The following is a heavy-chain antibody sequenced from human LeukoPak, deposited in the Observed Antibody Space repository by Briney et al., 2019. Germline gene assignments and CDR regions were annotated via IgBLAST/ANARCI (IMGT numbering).Heavy chain of an antibody. CDR2: INHRGSI. CDR3: ARPNSSWSRHNLDP. V-gene: IGHV4-34*01. J-gene: IGHJ5*02. Sequence: PSETLSLTCAVYVDSFTDYYWTWIRQPPGKGLEWIGQINHRGSINYNPSLKSRVTISVDNSKNQFSLKLSSVTAADTAVYYCARPNSSWSRHNLDPWGQGTLVTVSS. D-gene: IGHD6-13*01. CDR1: VDSFTDYY.